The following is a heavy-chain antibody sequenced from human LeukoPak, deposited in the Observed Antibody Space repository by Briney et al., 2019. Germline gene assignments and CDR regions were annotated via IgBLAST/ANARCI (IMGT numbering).Heavy chain of an antibody. V-gene: IGHV1-46*01. CDR1: GYTLTNHY. D-gene: IGHD1-26*01. Sequence: RWASVKVSCKASGYTLTNHYRHWVRQAPGQGLEWMGVINPRSGSTTYAHQFQGRITMTRGTSTSTVYMELSSLRSEDTAVYYCALGWELFDYWGQGTLVTVSS. CDR3: ALGWELFDY. J-gene: IGHJ4*02. CDR2: INPRSGST.